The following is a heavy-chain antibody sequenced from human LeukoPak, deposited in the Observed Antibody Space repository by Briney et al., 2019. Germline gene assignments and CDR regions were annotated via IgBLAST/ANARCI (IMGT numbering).Heavy chain of an antibody. CDR2: ISNSGDST. CDR3: ASATAGLWSQQNDH. CDR1: GFTFSSYA. Sequence: PGGSLRLSCAASGFTFSSYAMGWVRQAPGKGLGYVSAISNSGDSTYYADSVKGRFTISRDNAKNSLYLQMNSLRAEDTAVYYCASATAGLWSQQNDHWGQGILVTVSS. V-gene: IGHV3-23*01. J-gene: IGHJ4*02. D-gene: IGHD3-10*01.